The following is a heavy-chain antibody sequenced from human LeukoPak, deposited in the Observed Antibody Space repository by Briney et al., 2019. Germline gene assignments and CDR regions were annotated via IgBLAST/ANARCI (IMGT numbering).Heavy chain of an antibody. V-gene: IGHV4-38-2*02. J-gene: IGHJ5*02. CDR2: IYHSGST. CDR3: ARRVTMVSDWFDP. D-gene: IGHD3-10*01. Sequence: SETLSLTCTVSGYSISSGYYWGWIRQPPGKGLEWIGSIYHSGSTYYNPSLKSRVTISVDTSKNQFSLKLSSVTAADTAVYYCARRVTMVSDWFDPWGQGTLVTVSS. CDR1: GYSISSGYY.